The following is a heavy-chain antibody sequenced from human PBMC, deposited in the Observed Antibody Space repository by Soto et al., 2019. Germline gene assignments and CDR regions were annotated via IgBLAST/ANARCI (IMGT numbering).Heavy chain of an antibody. V-gene: IGHV4-59*01. J-gene: IGHJ6*03. CDR2: IYYSGST. D-gene: IGHD3-3*01. Sequence: SETLSLTCTVSGGSISSYYWSWIRQPPGKGLEWIGYIYYSGSTNYNPSLKSRVTISVDTSKNQFSLKLSSVTAADTAVYYCARSQRAYDFWSGPDYYYYYYMDVWGKGTTVTVSS. CDR3: ARSQRAYDFWSGPDYYYYYYMDV. CDR1: GGSISSYY.